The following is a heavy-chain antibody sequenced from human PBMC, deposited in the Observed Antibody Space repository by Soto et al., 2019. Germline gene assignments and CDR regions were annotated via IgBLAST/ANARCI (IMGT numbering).Heavy chain of an antibody. CDR3: ARDSVTMIVVVPTGASGGMDV. V-gene: IGHV1-69*04. J-gene: IGHJ6*02. CDR1: GGTFSSYT. Sequence: SVKVSCKASGGTFSSYTISWVRQAPGQGLEWMGRIIPILGIANYAQKFQGRVTITADKSTSTAYMELSSLRSEDTAVYYCARDSVTMIVVVPTGASGGMDVWGQ. CDR2: IIPILGIA. D-gene: IGHD3-22*01.